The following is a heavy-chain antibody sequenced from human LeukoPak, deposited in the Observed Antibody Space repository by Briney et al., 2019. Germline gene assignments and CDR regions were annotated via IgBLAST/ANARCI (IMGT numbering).Heavy chain of an antibody. CDR3: ARDNSVEDTAWWFDP. CDR1: GYTFTSYY. J-gene: IGHJ5*02. V-gene: IGHV1-46*01. Sequence: ASAKVSCKASGYTFTSYYMHWVRQAPGQGLEWMGIINPSGGSTSYAQKFQGRVTMTRDMSTSTDYMELSSLRSEDTAVYYCARDNSVEDTAWWFDPWGQGTLVTVSS. D-gene: IGHD4-23*01. CDR2: INPSGGST.